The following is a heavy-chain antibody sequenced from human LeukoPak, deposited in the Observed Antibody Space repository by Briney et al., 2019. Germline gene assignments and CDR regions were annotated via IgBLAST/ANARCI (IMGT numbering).Heavy chain of an antibody. CDR1: GGSISSRSYY. D-gene: IGHD2-15*01. CDR2: IHYSGST. V-gene: IGHV4-39*01. J-gene: IGHJ3*02. Sequence: SEALSLTCTVSGGSISSRSYYWGWIRQPPGKGLEWIGSIHYSGSTYYNPSLKSRLTISVDTSKNQFSLKLSSVTAADTAVYYCARLYCSGGNCYGAFDIWGQGTMVTVSS. CDR3: ARLYCSGGNCYGAFDI.